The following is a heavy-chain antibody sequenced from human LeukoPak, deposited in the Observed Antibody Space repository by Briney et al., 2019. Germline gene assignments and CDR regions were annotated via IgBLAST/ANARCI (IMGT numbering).Heavy chain of an antibody. D-gene: IGHD2-2*02. CDR2: INEDGSER. V-gene: IGHV3-7*01. Sequence: GGSLRLSCAASGFSFTTHWMNWFRQAPGKGLEWVANINEDGSERNYVDSVRGRFTISRDNTANSLYLQMNGLGAEDTAVYYCATTPATIGYWGQGTLVTVSS. CDR3: ATTPATIGY. CDR1: GFSFTTHW. J-gene: IGHJ4*02.